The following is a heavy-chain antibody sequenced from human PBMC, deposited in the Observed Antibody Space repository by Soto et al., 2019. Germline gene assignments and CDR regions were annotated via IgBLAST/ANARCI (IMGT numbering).Heavy chain of an antibody. CDR2: LYGDGAT. Sequence: EVQVVESGGGLVQPGGSLRLSCAVSGFTVNTYYMTWVRQAPGKGLEWVSVLYGDGATFYADSVKGRFTISRDNSRNTLYLQMNSLRAEDTDVYYCARDLGVAPYNWFDPWGQGTLVTVSP. CDR3: ARDLGVAPYNWFDP. D-gene: IGHD3-3*01. V-gene: IGHV3-66*01. J-gene: IGHJ5*02. CDR1: GFTVNTYY.